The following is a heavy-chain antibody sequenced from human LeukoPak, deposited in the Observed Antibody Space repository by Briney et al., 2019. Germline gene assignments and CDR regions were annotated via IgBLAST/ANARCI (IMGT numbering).Heavy chain of an antibody. D-gene: IGHD1-14*01. V-gene: IGHV4-34*01. CDR1: DESLSGYY. CDR2: INQSGRT. J-gene: IGHJ6*03. CDR3: ARASSEPVISGYMDV. Sequence: PSETLSLTCVVYDESLSGYYWSWIRQAPGKGLEWIGEINQSGRTRYNPSLKSRVAILVDSSKNQFSLKLNSVTAADTGVYYCARASSEPVISGYMDVWGRGTTVTVSS.